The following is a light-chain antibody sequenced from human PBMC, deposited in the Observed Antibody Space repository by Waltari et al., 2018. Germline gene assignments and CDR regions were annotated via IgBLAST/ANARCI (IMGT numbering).Light chain of an antibody. CDR1: QSISTY. CDR2: AAS. J-gene: IGKJ2*01. V-gene: IGKV1-39*01. CDR3: QQSYSAPYT. Sequence: DIQMTQSPSSLSASVGERVNITCRASQSISTYLNWYQHKPGKAPKVFIYAASSLKSGVPSKFSGSRSGTDFTLTISSLQPEDFATYYCQQSYSAPYTFGQGTKVEIK.